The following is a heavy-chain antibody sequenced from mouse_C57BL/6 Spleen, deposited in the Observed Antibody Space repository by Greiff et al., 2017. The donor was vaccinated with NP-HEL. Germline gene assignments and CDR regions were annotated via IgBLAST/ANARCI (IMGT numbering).Heavy chain of an antibody. J-gene: IGHJ2*01. CDR3: TRLYYYGSSGYFDY. CDR1: GFTFSDAW. D-gene: IGHD1-1*01. V-gene: IGHV6-6*01. CDR2: IRNKANNHAT. Sequence: EVQLVESGGGLVQPGGSMKLSCAASGFTFSDAWMDWVRQSPEKGLEWVAEIRNKANNHATYYAESVKGRFTISRDDSKSSVYLQMNSLRAEDTGIYYCTRLYYYGSSGYFDYWGQGTTLTVSS.